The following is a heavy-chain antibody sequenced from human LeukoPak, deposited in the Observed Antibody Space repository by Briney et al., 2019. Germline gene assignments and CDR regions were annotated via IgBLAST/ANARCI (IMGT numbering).Heavy chain of an antibody. CDR1: GFTFSSSD. V-gene: IGHV3-30*18. CDR2: ISYDETNK. D-gene: IGHD2/OR15-2a*01. J-gene: IGHJ4*02. Sequence: GGSLRLSCAASGFTFSSSDMHWVRQAPGKGLEWVAVISYDETNKYYADSVEGRFTLSRDNSKNTLYLQTNTLRDEDTAVYYCAKASSNYFYYFEYWGQGTLVTVSS. CDR3: AKASSNYFYYFEY.